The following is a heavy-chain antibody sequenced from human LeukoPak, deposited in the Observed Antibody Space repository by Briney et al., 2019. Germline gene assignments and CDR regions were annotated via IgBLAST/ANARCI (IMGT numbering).Heavy chain of an antibody. Sequence: GRSLRLSCAASGFTFSSCGMHWVRQAPGKGLEWVAIISHDGTNKYYADSVKGRFTISRDNSKNTLYLQMNSLRAEDTAVYYCAKDRGDYRVPYFFDYWGQGALVTVAS. CDR2: ISHDGTNK. V-gene: IGHV3-30*18. J-gene: IGHJ4*02. D-gene: IGHD2-21*02. CDR3: AKDRGDYRVPYFFDY. CDR1: GFTFSSCG.